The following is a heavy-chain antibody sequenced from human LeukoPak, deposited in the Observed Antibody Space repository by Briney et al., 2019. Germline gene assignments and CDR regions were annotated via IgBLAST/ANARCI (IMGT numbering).Heavy chain of an antibody. J-gene: IGHJ4*02. V-gene: IGHV3-21*04. CDR3: AKTSPLLEWLSYFDY. D-gene: IGHD3-3*01. CDR1: GFTFSSYS. CDR2: ISSSSSYI. Sequence: GGSLRLSCAASGFTFSSYSMNWVRQAPGKGLEWVSSISSSSSYIYYADSVKGRFTISRDNAKNSLYLQMNSLRAEDTAVYYCAKTSPLLEWLSYFDYWGQGTLVTVSS.